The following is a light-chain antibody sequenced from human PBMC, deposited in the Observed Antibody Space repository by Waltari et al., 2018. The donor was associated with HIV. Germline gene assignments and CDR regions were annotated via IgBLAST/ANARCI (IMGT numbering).Light chain of an antibody. Sequence: QSALTQPPSASGSPGQSVAISCTGSSTDIGPYNFFSWYQHHPGKAPKLLIYDVTRRPPGIPDRFSGTKSGYTASLTVSDLQVEDEADYYCVSYTEKDTFLLFGGGTKLAV. CDR2: DVT. CDR3: VSYTEKDTFLL. CDR1: STDIGPYNF. J-gene: IGLJ2*01. V-gene: IGLV2-8*01.